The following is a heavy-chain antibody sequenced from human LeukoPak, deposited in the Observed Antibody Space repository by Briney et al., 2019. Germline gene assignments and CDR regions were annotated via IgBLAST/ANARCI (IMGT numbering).Heavy chain of an antibody. Sequence: GASVTVSCTASGYTFTNYYMHWVRQAPGQGLEWMGIINPTGGSTTYAQKFQGRVTMARDTSTSTVYMELSSLRSEDMAVYYCARASSGGIYQAFDIWGQGTMVTVSS. CDR2: INPTGGST. CDR3: ARASSGGIYQAFDI. V-gene: IGHV1-46*01. D-gene: IGHD1-26*01. CDR1: GYTFTNYY. J-gene: IGHJ3*02.